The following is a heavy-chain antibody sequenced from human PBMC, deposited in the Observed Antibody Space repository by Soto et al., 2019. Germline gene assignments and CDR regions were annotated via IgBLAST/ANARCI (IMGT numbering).Heavy chain of an antibody. J-gene: IGHJ5*02. CDR1: GYRFTSYW. CDR3: VREESYYDSRGFDT. V-gene: IGHV5-51*01. CDR2: IYPRDPNT. D-gene: IGHD3-22*01. Sequence: PVESLKISCEGSGYRFTSYWIAWVRQVPGKGLEWMGIIYPRDPNTRYSPSLQVQVTMTRDTPTTTAYMELSSLTSDDTALYYCVREESYYDSRGFDTWGQGTLVTVSS.